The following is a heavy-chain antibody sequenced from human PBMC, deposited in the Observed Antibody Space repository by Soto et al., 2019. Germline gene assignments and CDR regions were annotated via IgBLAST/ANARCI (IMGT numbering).Heavy chain of an antibody. Sequence: GGSLRLSCAASGFTFSDQFMSWVRQAPGKGLEWVSYIHGSGSPIYYADSVKGRFTISRDNAKNSLFLQMNSLRAEDTAVYYCARSYWDAVFDIWGQGTMVTVSS. CDR1: GFTFSDQF. D-gene: IGHD1-26*01. CDR3: ARSYWDAVFDI. CDR2: IHGSGSPI. V-gene: IGHV3-11*01. J-gene: IGHJ3*02.